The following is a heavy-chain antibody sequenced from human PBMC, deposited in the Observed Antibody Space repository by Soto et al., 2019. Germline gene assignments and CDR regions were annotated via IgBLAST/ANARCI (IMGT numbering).Heavy chain of an antibody. CDR1: GGSISTVDYW. CDR3: ARGPSGDKVDS. J-gene: IGHJ4*02. V-gene: IGHV4-30-4*01. Sequence: QVQLQESGPGLVKPSQTLSLTCTVSGGSISTVDYWWSWIRQSPDMGLEWIGHIYDGGRTYNNPSLESRVTMSVDTSKGQLSLTLGSVSAADTAVYSCARGPSGDKVDSWGQGTLVTVSS. CDR2: IYDGGRT. D-gene: IGHD7-27*01.